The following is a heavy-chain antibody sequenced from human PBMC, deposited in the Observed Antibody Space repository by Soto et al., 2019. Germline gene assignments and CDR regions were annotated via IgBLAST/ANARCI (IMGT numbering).Heavy chain of an antibody. CDR2: ISGSGIST. Sequence: GGSLRLSCAASGFTFSSYAMTWVRQAPGKGLEWVSSISGSGISTYYADSVEGRFTISRDNSKNTLYLQMNSLRAEDAAVYYCAKSAGSNAYYPNDYWGQGTLVTVSS. J-gene: IGHJ4*02. D-gene: IGHD3-16*01. V-gene: IGHV3-23*01. CDR1: GFTFSSYA. CDR3: AKSAGSNAYYPNDY.